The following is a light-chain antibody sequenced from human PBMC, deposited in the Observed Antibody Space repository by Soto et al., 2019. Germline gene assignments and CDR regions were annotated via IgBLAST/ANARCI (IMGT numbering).Light chain of an antibody. J-gene: IGLJ1*01. CDR3: SSYTGSSIYV. V-gene: IGLV2-14*02. Sequence: QSVLTQPASVSGSPGQSITISCTGTSSDVGSYDLVSWYQQYPGTAPKLLIYEVSNRPSGVSNRFSGSKSGNTASLTISGLQAEDEADYYCSSYTGSSIYVFGTGTKLTVL. CDR2: EVS. CDR1: SSDVGSYDL.